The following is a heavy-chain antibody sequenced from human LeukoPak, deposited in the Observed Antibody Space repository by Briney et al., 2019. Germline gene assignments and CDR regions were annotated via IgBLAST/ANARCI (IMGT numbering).Heavy chain of an antibody. J-gene: IGHJ4*02. Sequence: GRSLKLSCAASGFTFSSYAMHWVRQAPGKGLEWVAVISYDGSNKYYADSVKDRFTISRDNSKNTLHLQMNSLRAEDTAVYYCARDYYGSGSYHFDYWGQGTLVTVSS. D-gene: IGHD3-10*01. CDR2: ISYDGSNK. CDR1: GFTFSSYA. CDR3: ARDYYGSGSYHFDY. V-gene: IGHV3-30*04.